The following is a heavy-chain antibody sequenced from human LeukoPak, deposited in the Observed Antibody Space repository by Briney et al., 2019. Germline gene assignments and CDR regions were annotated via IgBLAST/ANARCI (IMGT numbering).Heavy chain of an antibody. CDR3: ARGGARVITGTTWGAFDI. CDR2: INHSGST. D-gene: IGHD1-7*01. Sequence: SETLSLTCAVSGGSFSGYYWSWLGQPPGKGLEWIGEINHSGSTNYNPSLKSRGTISVDTSKNHFSLRLSSVTAADTAVYYCARGGARVITGTTWGAFDIWGQGTMVTVSS. V-gene: IGHV4-34*01. J-gene: IGHJ3*02. CDR1: GGSFSGYY.